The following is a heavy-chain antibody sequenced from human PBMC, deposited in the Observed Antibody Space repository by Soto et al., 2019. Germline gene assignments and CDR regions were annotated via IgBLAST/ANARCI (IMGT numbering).Heavy chain of an antibody. Sequence: QVQLQESGPGLVKPSETLSLTCTVSGGSISSYYWSWIRKPPGKGLEWIGYIYYSGSTNYNPSLKSRVTISVTTSKNQFSMMLSSVTAADTALYYCARVDLLGSGFKYYYYYGMDVWGQGTTITVSS. CDR2: IYYSGST. CDR1: GGSISSYY. V-gene: IGHV4-59*01. J-gene: IGHJ6*02. D-gene: IGHD6-19*01. CDR3: ARVDLLGSGFKYYYYYGMDV.